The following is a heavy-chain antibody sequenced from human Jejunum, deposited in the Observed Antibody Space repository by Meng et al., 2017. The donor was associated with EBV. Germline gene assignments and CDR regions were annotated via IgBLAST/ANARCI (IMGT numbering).Heavy chain of an antibody. Sequence: QVLRQQWGAGLLKLSEXLSLSCAVSGESFSDHFWSWIRQPPWKGLEWIGDINQSGSTTYNPSLESRVTLSVDTSKNQFSLRLNSVTAADTAIYYCARVVNWDYGDYGAFDDWGQGALVTVSS. CDR3: ARVVNWDYGDYGAFDD. CDR2: INQSGST. D-gene: IGHD4-17*01. CDR1: GESFSDHF. J-gene: IGHJ4*02. V-gene: IGHV4-34*01.